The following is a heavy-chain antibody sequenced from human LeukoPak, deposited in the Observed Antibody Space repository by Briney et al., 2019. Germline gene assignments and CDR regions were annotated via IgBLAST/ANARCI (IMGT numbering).Heavy chain of an antibody. CDR1: GYSISSGYY. CDR3: ARDRRAVAGTGY. D-gene: IGHD6-19*01. Sequence: PSETLSLTCTVSGYSISSGYYWGWIRQPPGKGLEWIGSIYHSGNTYYNPSLKSRVTISLDTSKNQFSLKLRSVTAADTAVYYCARDRRAVAGTGYWGQGTLVTVSS. CDR2: IYHSGNT. J-gene: IGHJ4*02. V-gene: IGHV4-38-2*02.